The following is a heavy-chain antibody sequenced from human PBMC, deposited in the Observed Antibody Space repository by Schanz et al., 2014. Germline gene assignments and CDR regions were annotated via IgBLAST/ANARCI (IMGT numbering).Heavy chain of an antibody. CDR3: ARDQSPYTNSSDVRYFDY. J-gene: IGHJ4*02. D-gene: IGHD6-6*01. CDR2: ISAYTNNT. V-gene: IGHV1-18*01. Sequence: QVQLVQSGAEVKKPGASVKVSCKASGYTFISYGIKWVRQAPGQGLEWMGWISAYTNNTNYAQKVQGRVTMTTDTSTGTAYMDLRSLRSDDTAVYYCARDQSPYTNSSDVRYFDYWGQGTLVTVSS. CDR1: GYTFISYG.